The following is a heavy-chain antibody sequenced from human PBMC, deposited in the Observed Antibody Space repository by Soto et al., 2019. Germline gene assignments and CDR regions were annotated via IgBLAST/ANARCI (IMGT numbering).Heavy chain of an antibody. J-gene: IGHJ6*02. D-gene: IGHD3-10*01. CDR2: ISYDGSNK. CDR3: AAGGYGMYV. CDR1: GFTFSIYA. V-gene: IGHV3-30-3*01. Sequence: QMKLVESGGGVVQPGRSLRLSCAASGFTFSIYAMHWVRQAPGKGLEWMTVISYDGSNKDYADSVRGRFTISRDNSKNTWFLEMDSLRPEETALQYCAAGGYGMYVWGQGTTVTVSS.